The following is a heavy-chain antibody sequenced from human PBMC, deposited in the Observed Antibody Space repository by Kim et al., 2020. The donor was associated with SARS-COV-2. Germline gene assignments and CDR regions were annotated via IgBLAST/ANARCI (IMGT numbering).Heavy chain of an antibody. Sequence: GGSLRLSCAASGFTFSSYAMHWVRQAPGKGLEWVAVISYDGSNKYYADSVKGRFTISRDNSKNTLYLQMNSLRAEDTAVYYCARDLSRRAATFDYWGQGT. CDR2: ISYDGSNK. D-gene: IGHD2-15*01. CDR3: ARDLSRRAATFDY. CDR1: GFTFSSYA. J-gene: IGHJ4*02. V-gene: IGHV3-30*04.